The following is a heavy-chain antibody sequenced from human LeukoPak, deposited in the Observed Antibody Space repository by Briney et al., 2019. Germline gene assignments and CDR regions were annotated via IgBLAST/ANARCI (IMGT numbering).Heavy chain of an antibody. J-gene: IGHJ5*02. V-gene: IGHV4-34*01. D-gene: IGHD5-18*01. Sequence: SETLSLTCAVYGGSFSGYYWSWIRQPPGKGLEWIGEINHSGSTNYNPSLKSRVTISVDTSKNQFSLKLCSVTAADTAVYYCARSPGLIQLWLRGWFDPWGQGTLVTVSS. CDR3: ARSPGLIQLWLRGWFDP. CDR1: GGSFSGYY. CDR2: INHSGST.